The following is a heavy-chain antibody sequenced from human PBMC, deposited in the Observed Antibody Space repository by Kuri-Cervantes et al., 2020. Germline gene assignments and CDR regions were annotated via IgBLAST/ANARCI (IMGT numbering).Heavy chain of an antibody. J-gene: IGHJ5*02. CDR3: AKDMIQSSGSYYGWFDP. CDR1: GFTFSSYG. Sequence: GESLKISCAASGFTFSSYGMHWVRQAPGKGLEWVAVIWYDGSNKYYADSVKGRFTISRDNSKNTLFLQMNSLRAEDTALYYCAKDMIQSSGSYYGWFDPWGQGTLVTVSS. V-gene: IGHV3-33*06. D-gene: IGHD1-26*01. CDR2: IWYDGSNK.